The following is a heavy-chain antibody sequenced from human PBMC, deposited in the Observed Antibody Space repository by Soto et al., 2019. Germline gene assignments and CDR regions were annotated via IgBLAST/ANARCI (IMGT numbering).Heavy chain of an antibody. D-gene: IGHD3-22*01. J-gene: IGHJ5*01. Sequence: GGSLRLSCAASGFNFNNYWMHWVRQAPGKGLVWVSRINSDGSSADYADSVKGRFTISRDNAKNTLYLQLNSLRAEDTAVYYCTRVTQVSPPAPWGKGTLVTVSP. CDR2: INSDGSSA. V-gene: IGHV3-74*01. CDR1: GFNFNNYW. CDR3: TRVTQVSPPAP.